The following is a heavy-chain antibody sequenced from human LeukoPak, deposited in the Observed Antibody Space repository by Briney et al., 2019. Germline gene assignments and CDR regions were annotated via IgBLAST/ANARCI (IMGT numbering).Heavy chain of an antibody. CDR2: IGTAGDP. CDR1: GFTFSSYD. J-gene: IGHJ4*02. Sequence: PGGSLRLSCAASGFTFSSYDMHWVRQATGKGLEWVSAIGTAGDPYYPAPVKGGFTISRENAKNSLYLQMNSLRAGDTAVYYCARGSGEVVRGLSIDYWGQGTLVTVSS. CDR3: ARGSGEVVRGLSIDY. V-gene: IGHV3-13*05. D-gene: IGHD3-10*01.